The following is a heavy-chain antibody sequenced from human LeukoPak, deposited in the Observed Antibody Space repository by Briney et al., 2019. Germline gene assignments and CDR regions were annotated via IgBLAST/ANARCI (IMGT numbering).Heavy chain of an antibody. CDR3: ARAYYDFWSGYLTYYYGMDV. V-gene: IGHV4-34*01. J-gene: IGHJ6*02. D-gene: IGHD3-3*01. CDR1: GGSFSGYY. CDR2: INHSGST. Sequence: SETLSLTCAVYGGSFSGYYWSWIRQPPGKGLEWIGEINHSGSTNYNPSLKSRVTISVDTSKNQFSLKLSSVTAADTAVYYCARAYYDFWSGYLTYYYGMDVWGQGTTVTVPS.